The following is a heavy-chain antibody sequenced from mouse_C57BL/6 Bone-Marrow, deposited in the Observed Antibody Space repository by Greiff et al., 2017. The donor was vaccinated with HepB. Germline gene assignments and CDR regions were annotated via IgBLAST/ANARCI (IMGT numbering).Heavy chain of an antibody. CDR1: GYTFTSYG. Sequence: QVQLQQSGAELARPGASVKLSCKASGYTFTSYGISWVKQRTGQGLEWIGEIYPRSGNTYYNETFKGKATLTADKSSSTAYMELRSLTSEDSAVYFCARLGVTTVVAPYAMDYWGPGTSVTASS. V-gene: IGHV1-81*01. D-gene: IGHD1-1*01. CDR2: IYPRSGNT. CDR3: ARLGVTTVVAPYAMDY. J-gene: IGHJ4*01.